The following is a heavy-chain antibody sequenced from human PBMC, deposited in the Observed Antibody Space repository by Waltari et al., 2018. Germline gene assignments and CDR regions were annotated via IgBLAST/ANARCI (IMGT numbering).Heavy chain of an antibody. J-gene: IGHJ3*02. Sequence: QVQLQQWGAGLLKPSETLSLTCAVYGGSFSGYYWSWIRQPPGKGLEWIGEINHSGSTNYNPALRSRVTISGDTSKDQLSLKRSSGTAADTAVYYCARSGPVLRYFDWLGWGAFDIWGQGTMVTVSS. V-gene: IGHV4-34*01. D-gene: IGHD3-9*01. CDR1: GGSFSGYY. CDR2: INHSGST. CDR3: ARSGPVLRYFDWLGWGAFDI.